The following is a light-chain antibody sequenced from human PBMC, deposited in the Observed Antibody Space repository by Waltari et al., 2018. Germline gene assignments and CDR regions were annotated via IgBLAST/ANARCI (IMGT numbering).Light chain of an antibody. CDR1: QNVLYSSNNKNY. Sequence: DIVMTQSPDSLAVSLGERATINCKSSQNVLYSSNNKNYLAWYQQKPGQSPNLLIYWASTRESGVPDRFSGSGFGTDFTLTISSLQAEDVAVYYCQQYYSTPYTFGQGTKLEIK. V-gene: IGKV4-1*01. J-gene: IGKJ2*01. CDR2: WAS. CDR3: QQYYSTPYT.